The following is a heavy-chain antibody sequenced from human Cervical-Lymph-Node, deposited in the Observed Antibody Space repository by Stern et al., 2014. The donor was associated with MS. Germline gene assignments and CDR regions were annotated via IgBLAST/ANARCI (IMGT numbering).Heavy chain of an antibody. Sequence: VQLVESGPGLVKPSETLSLTCTVSGGSISSYYWSWIRQPPGKGLEWIGHIYYTGSPNYNPSLKSRVTISVDTSKNQFSLTLPSVTAADTAVYYCARAGLEGALSNFDYWGQGTLVTVSS. CDR3: ARAGLEGALSNFDY. J-gene: IGHJ4*02. V-gene: IGHV4-59*08. CDR1: GGSISSYY. CDR2: IYYTGSP. D-gene: IGHD1-26*01.